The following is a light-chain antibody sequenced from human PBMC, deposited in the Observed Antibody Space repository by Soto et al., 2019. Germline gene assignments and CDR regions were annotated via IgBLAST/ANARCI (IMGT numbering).Light chain of an antibody. V-gene: IGKV3-20*01. CDR1: QSISSDF. CDR3: QQYGSLFT. J-gene: IGKJ3*01. Sequence: EIVLTQSPGTLSLSPGERATLSCRASQSISSDFLGWYQQKPGQAPRLLIYGTSTRATGIPDRFSGSGSGTAFTLTISRLEPEDFAVYYCQQYGSLFTFGPGTKVDIK. CDR2: GTS.